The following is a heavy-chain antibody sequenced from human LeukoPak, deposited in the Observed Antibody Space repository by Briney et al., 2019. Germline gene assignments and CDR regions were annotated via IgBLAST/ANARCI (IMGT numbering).Heavy chain of an antibody. Sequence: SETLSLTCTVSGGSLSSYYWSWIRQPPGKGLEWIGYIYYSGSTNYNPSLKSRVTISVDTSKNQFSLKLSSVTAADTAVYYCARDRRYNWNDDHYYGMDVWGQGTTVTVSS. D-gene: IGHD1-20*01. J-gene: IGHJ6*02. CDR2: IYYSGST. V-gene: IGHV4-59*12. CDR1: GGSLSSYY. CDR3: ARDRRYNWNDDHYYGMDV.